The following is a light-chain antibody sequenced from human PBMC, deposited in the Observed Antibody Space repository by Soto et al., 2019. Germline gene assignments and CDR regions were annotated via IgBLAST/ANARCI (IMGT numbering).Light chain of an antibody. V-gene: IGKV3-11*01. Sequence: EIVLTQSPATLSLSPGERATLSCRASQSVSSYLAWYQQNTDQAPRLLIYDASNRATGIPARFSGSGSGTDFTLTISSLEPEDFAVYYCQQRSNWPPALTFGGGTKVEIK. CDR1: QSVSSY. CDR2: DAS. CDR3: QQRSNWPPALT. J-gene: IGKJ4*01.